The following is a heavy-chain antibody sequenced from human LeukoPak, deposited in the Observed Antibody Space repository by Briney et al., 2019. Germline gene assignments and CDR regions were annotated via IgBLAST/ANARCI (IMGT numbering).Heavy chain of an antibody. CDR3: ARGVYDSSGYYFDY. Sequence: ASVKVYCKASGYTFTRYDINWVRQATGQGLEWMGWMNPNSGNTGYAQKFQGRVTMTRYTSISTAYMELSSLRSEDTAVYYCARGVYDSSGYYFDYWGQGTLVTVSS. J-gene: IGHJ4*02. V-gene: IGHV1-8*01. CDR1: GYTFTRYD. CDR2: MNPNSGNT. D-gene: IGHD3-22*01.